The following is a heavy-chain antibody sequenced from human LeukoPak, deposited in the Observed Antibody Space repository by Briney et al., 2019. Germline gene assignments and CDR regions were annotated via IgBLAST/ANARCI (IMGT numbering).Heavy chain of an antibody. D-gene: IGHD3-10*01. Sequence: PGGSLRLSCSASGFTFSSYGMHWVRQAPGKGVEWVAVISSDGSKKYYADSVKGRFTISRDNSKNTLYLQMNSLRAEDTAVYYCAKDTKSNYYGSGDYAFDIWGQGTMVTVSS. V-gene: IGHV3-30*18. CDR1: GFTFSSYG. J-gene: IGHJ3*02. CDR3: AKDTKSNYYGSGDYAFDI. CDR2: ISSDGSKK.